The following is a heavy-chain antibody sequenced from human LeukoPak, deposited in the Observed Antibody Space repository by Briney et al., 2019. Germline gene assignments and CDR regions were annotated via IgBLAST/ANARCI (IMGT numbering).Heavy chain of an antibody. Sequence: GGSLRLSCAASGFTFSSYWMSWVRQPPGKGLEWVANIKQDGSEKYYVDSVKGRFTISRDNAKNSLYLQMNSLRAEDTAVYYCARDGDGDGYYYYYYYMDVWGKGTTVTVSS. V-gene: IGHV3-7*01. D-gene: IGHD5-24*01. J-gene: IGHJ6*03. CDR2: IKQDGSEK. CDR3: ARDGDGDGYYYYYYYMDV. CDR1: GFTFSSYW.